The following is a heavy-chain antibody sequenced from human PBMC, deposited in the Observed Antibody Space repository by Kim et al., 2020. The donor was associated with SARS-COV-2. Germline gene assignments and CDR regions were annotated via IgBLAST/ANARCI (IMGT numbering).Heavy chain of an antibody. V-gene: IGHV4-39*07. CDR1: GGSISSSSYY. Sequence: SETLSLTCTVSGGSISSSSYYWGWIRQPPGKGLEWIGSIYYSGSTYYNPSLKSRVTISVDTCKNQFSLKLSSVTAADTAVYYCARGGYDYVWGSYRPWGQGTMVTVSS. CDR2: IYYSGST. D-gene: IGHD3-16*02. J-gene: IGHJ3*01. CDR3: ARGGYDYVWGSYRP.